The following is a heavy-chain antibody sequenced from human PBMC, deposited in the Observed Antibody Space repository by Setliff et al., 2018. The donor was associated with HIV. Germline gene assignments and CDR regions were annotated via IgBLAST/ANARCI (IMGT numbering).Heavy chain of an antibody. Sequence: GESLKISCKGSGYSFTSYWISWVRQMPGKGLEWMGRIDPSDSYTNYSPSFQGHVTISADKSISTAYLQWSSLKASDTATYYCARRDGRSMNAFEIWGPGTMVTVSS. CDR3: ARRDGRSMNAFEI. CDR1: GYSFTSYW. CDR2: IDPSDSYT. D-gene: IGHD6-13*01. J-gene: IGHJ3*02. V-gene: IGHV5-10-1*01.